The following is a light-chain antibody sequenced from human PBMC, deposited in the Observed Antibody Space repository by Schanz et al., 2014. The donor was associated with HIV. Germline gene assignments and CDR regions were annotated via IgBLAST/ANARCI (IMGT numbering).Light chain of an antibody. Sequence: EIVLTQSPATLSLSPGERATLSCRASQSVSSYLAWYQQKPGQAPRLLIYDASNRATGIPARFSGSGSGTDFTLTISRLEPEDFAVYYCQQFVGSVYTFGQGTKLEIK. J-gene: IGKJ2*01. CDR3: QQFVGSVYT. CDR1: QSVSSY. CDR2: DAS. V-gene: IGKV3-11*01.